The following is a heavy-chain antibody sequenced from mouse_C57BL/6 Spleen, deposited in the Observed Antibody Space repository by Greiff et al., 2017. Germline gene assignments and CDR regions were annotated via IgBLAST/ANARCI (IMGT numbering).Heavy chain of an antibody. V-gene: IGHV1-52*01. CDR3: ARHDGPAGFAY. J-gene: IGHJ3*01. CDR1: GYTFTSYW. CDR2: IDPSDSET. Sequence: QVQLQQPGAELVRPGSSVKLSCKASGYTFTSYWMHWVKQRPIQGLEWIGNIDPSDSETHYNQKFKDKATLTVDKSSSTAYMQLSSLTSEDSAVYYCARHDGPAGFAYWGQGTLVTVSA. D-gene: IGHD2-3*01.